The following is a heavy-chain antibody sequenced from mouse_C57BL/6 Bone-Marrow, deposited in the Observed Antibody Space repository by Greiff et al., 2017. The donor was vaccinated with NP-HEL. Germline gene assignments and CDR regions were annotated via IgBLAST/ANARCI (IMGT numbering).Heavy chain of an antibody. CDR1: GFSFTTYA. J-gene: IGHJ4*01. V-gene: IGHV10-1*01. CDR2: IRSKSNNYAT. CDR3: VRQDYSKSSPYYAMDY. D-gene: IGHD2-5*01. Sequence: EVQLMESGGGLVQPKGSLKLSCAASGFSFTTYAMNWVRQAPGKGLEWVARIRSKSNNYATYYADSVKDRFTIARDESESMLYLQMNNLKTEDTAMYYCVRQDYSKSSPYYAMDYWGQGTSVTVSS.